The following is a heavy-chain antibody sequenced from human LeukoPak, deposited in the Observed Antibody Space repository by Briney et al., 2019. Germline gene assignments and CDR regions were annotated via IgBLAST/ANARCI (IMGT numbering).Heavy chain of an antibody. Sequence: GASVKVSCKASGGTFSSYAISWVRQAPGQGLEWMGGIIPIFGTANYAQKFQGRVTITADKSTSTAYMELRSLRSEDTAVYYCARDAITVTTDFDYWGQGTLVTVSS. CDR1: GGTFSSYA. CDR2: IIPIFGTA. V-gene: IGHV1-69*06. D-gene: IGHD4-17*01. CDR3: ARDAITVTTDFDY. J-gene: IGHJ4*02.